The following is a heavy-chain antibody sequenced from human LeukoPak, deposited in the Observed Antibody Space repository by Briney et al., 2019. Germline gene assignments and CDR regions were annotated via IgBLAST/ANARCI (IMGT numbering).Heavy chain of an antibody. CDR1: GWSFSGYY. CDR2: TNNSGST. D-gene: IGHD3-16*01. J-gene: IGHJ4*02. Sequence: PSETLSLTCAVYGWSFSGYYWSWIRQPPGNGREGIGETNNSGSTNYNPSLKSRVTISVDTSKNQFSLKLSSVADADTAVYYCARAYNYAYTLDYWGPGTLVAVSS. V-gene: IGHV4-34*01. CDR3: ARAYNYAYTLDY.